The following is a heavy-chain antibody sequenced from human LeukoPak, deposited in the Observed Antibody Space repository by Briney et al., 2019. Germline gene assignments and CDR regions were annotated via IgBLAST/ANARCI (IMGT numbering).Heavy chain of an antibody. V-gene: IGHV4-59*01. CDR1: GGSLSSYY. CDR3: ARVGVPAAQYYFDY. D-gene: IGHD2-2*01. J-gene: IGHJ4*02. Sequence: PSETLSLTCTVSGGSLSSYYWSWIRQPPGKGLEWIGYIYYSGSTNYNPSLKSRVTISVDTSKNQFSLKLSPVTAADTAVYYCARVGVPAAQYYFDYWGQGTLVTVSS. CDR2: IYYSGST.